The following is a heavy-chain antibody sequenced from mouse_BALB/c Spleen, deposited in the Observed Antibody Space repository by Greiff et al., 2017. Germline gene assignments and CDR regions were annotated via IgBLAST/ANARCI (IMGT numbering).Heavy chain of an antibody. J-gene: IGHJ2*01. CDR2: IYPYNGGT. CDR1: GYTFTDYN. CDR3: ARFYYGSSYYFDY. D-gene: IGHD1-1*01. V-gene: IGHV1S29*02. Sequence: EVKLVESGPELVKPGASVKISCKASGYTFTDYNMHWVKQSHGKSLEWIGYIYPYNGGTGYNQKFKSKATLTVDNSSSTAYMELRSLTSEDSAVYYCARFYYGSSYYFDYWGQGTTLTVSS.